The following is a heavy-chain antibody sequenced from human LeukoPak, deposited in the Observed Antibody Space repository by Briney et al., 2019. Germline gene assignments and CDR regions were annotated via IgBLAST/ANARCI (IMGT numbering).Heavy chain of an antibody. CDR3: ARRHGLFGPTTFAGACDY. V-gene: IGHV4-39*01. Sequence: SETLSLTCTVSGGSISSSSYYWGWIRQPPGKGLEWIGSIYYSGSTYYNPSLKSRVTISVDTSKNQFSLKLSSVTAADTAVYYCARRHGLFGPTTFAGACDYWGQGTLVTVSS. J-gene: IGHJ4*02. D-gene: IGHD3-10*02. CDR1: GGSISSSSYY. CDR2: IYYSGST.